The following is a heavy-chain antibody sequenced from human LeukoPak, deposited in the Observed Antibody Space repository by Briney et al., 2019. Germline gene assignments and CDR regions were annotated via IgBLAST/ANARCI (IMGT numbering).Heavy chain of an antibody. CDR3: AKDRFGSGSYGDY. J-gene: IGHJ4*02. V-gene: IGHV3-30*18. D-gene: IGHD1-26*01. Sequence: GRSLRLSCAASGFTFSSYGMHWVRQASGKGLEWVAVISYDGSNKYYADSVKGRFTISRDNSKNTLYLQMNSLRAEDTAVYYCAKDRFGSGSYGDYWGQGTLVTVSS. CDR1: GFTFSSYG. CDR2: ISYDGSNK.